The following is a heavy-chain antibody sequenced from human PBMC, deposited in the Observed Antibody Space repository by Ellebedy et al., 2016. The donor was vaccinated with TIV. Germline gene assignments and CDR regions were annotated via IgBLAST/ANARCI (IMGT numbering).Heavy chain of an antibody. Sequence: SETLSLXXTVSGGSVSSGSYYWSWIRQPPGKGLEWIGYIYYSGSTNYNPSLKSRVTISVDTSKNQFSLKLSSVTAADTAVYYCARGAGYWGQGTLVTVSS. V-gene: IGHV4-61*01. J-gene: IGHJ4*02. CDR3: ARGAGY. CDR1: GGSVSSGSYY. CDR2: IYYSGST. D-gene: IGHD3-16*01.